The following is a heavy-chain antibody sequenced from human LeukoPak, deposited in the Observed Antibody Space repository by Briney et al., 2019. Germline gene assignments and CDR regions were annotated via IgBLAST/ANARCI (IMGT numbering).Heavy chain of an antibody. V-gene: IGHV3-74*01. CDR2: INSDGINT. Sequence: GGSLRLSCAASGFTFSNYWMHWVRQAPGKGLVWVSRINSDGINTSYADSVKGRFTISRDNAKNTLNLQMNSLRAEDTAVYYCARDLGRCYDTSDNWFDPWGQGTLVTVSS. J-gene: IGHJ5*02. CDR1: GFTFSNYW. CDR3: ARDLGRCYDTSDNWFDP. D-gene: IGHD3-22*01.